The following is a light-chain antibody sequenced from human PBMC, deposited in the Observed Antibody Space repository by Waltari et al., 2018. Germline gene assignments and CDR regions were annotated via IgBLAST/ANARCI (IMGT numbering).Light chain of an antibody. J-gene: IGKJ4*01. CDR1: QDISNY. CDR2: DAS. CDR3: QQYDELPLT. V-gene: IGKV1-33*01. Sequence: DIQMTQSPSSLSASVRDRVTITCQASQDISNYVNWYQQKPGKDPKLLIYDASNLQTGVPSRMSGSGAGTDFTFTINPLQPEDMETVYCQQYDELPLTFGGGTKVEIK.